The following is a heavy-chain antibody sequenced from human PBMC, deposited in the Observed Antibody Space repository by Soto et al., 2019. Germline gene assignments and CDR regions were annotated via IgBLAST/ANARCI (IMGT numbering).Heavy chain of an antibody. CDR1: GFTFDNCG. Sequence: EVLFVESGGGLVQPGRSLRLSCAASGFTFDNCGMHWVRQAPGKGLEWVAGISWDSSTIGYADSVKGRFIISRDDAKNSLYLQMDSLRGEDTAMYYCVQGRYPTMATPLDHWGQGTQVIVSS. CDR2: ISWDSSTI. CDR3: VQGRYPTMATPLDH. D-gene: IGHD2-15*01. V-gene: IGHV3-9*01. J-gene: IGHJ4*02.